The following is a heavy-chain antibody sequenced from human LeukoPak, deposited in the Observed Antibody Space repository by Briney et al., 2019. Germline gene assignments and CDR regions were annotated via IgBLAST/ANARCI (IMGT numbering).Heavy chain of an antibody. CDR1: GGTFSSYA. Sequence: SVKVSCKASGGTFSSYAIRWVRQAPGQGLEWMGGIIPIFGTANYAQKFQGRVTITTDESTSTAYMELSSLRSEDTAVYYCARALFGITGTMNAFDIWGQGTMVTVSS. D-gene: IGHD1-7*01. CDR3: ARALFGITGTMNAFDI. CDR2: IIPIFGTA. V-gene: IGHV1-69*05. J-gene: IGHJ3*02.